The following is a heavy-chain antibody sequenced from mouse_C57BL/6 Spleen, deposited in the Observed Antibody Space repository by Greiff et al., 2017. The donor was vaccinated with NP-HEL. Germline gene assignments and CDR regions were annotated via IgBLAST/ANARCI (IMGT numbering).Heavy chain of an antibody. J-gene: IGHJ2*01. CDR1: GYAFSSYW. CDR2: IYPGDGDT. V-gene: IGHV1-80*01. Sequence: QVQLQQSGAELVKPGASVKISCKASGYAFSSYWMNWVKQRPGKGLEWIGQIYPGDGDTNYNGKFKGKATLTADKSSSTAYMQLSSLTSEDSAVYFCARIHYGSSYFDYWGKGTTLTVSS. CDR3: ARIHYGSSYFDY. D-gene: IGHD1-1*01.